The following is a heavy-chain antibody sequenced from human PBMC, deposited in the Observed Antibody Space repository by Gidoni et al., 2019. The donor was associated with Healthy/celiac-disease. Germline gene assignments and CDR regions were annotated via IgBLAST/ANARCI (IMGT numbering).Heavy chain of an antibody. CDR1: GFTFSSYS. CDR3: ARAILWFGELDFDY. J-gene: IGHJ4*02. CDR2: MSSSSSYI. V-gene: IGHV3-21*01. Sequence: EVQLVESGGGLVKPGGSLRLSCAASGFTFSSYSMNWVRQAPGKGLEWVSSMSSSSSYIYYADSVKGRFTITRDNAKNSLYLQMNSLRAEDTAVYYCARAILWFGELDFDYWGQGTLVTVSS. D-gene: IGHD3-10*01.